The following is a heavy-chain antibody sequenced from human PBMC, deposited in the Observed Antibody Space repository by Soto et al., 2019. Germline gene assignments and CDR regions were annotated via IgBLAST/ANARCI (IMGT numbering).Heavy chain of an antibody. CDR2: IWYDGSNK. D-gene: IGHD1-26*01. V-gene: IGHV3-33*01. Sequence: GSLRLSCAASGFTFSSYGMHWVRQAPGKGLEWVAVIWYDGSNKYYADSVKGRFTISRDNSKNTLYLQMNSLRAEDTVLYYCARGGNPGGDYYGMAVGGQGTTVTVSS. CDR1: GFTFSSYG. CDR3: ARGGNPGGDYYGMAV. J-gene: IGHJ6*02.